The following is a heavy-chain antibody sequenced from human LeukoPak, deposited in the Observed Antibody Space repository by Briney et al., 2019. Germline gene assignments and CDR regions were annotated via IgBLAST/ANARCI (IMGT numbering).Heavy chain of an antibody. CDR3: ARAPSSSWYFDY. D-gene: IGHD6-13*01. Sequence: GGSLRLSCAASGFTVSSNYMSWVRQAPGKGLEWVSVIYSGGSTYYADSVKGRFTISRDNSKNTLYLQMNSLRAEDTAVYYCARAPSSSWYFDYWAREPWSPSPQ. CDR2: IYSGGST. CDR1: GFTVSSNY. V-gene: IGHV3-53*01. J-gene: IGHJ4*02.